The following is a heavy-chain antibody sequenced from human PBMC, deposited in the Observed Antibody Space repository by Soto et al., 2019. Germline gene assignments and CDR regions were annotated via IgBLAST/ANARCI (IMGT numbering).Heavy chain of an antibody. CDR2: INSDXXXT. Sequence: PGWSLRLSCASSVFTFISYWMHWVRQAPGKGLVWVSRINSDXXXTSYADSVKGRFTISRDNAKNTLYLQMNSLRAEDTAVYYCAREKALYYYYYYGMDVWGQGTTVTVS. CDR1: VFTFISYW. J-gene: IGHJ6*02. V-gene: IGHV3-74*01. CDR3: AREKALYYYYYYGMDV. D-gene: IGHD3-16*01.